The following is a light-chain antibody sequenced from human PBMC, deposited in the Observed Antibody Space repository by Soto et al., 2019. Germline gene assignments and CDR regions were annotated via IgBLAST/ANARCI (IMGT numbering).Light chain of an antibody. CDR2: GVT. CDR3: SSYTSTSTLIV. Sequence: QSALAQPASVSGSPGQSITISCTGTSSDVGAYNYVSWYQQLPGTAPKLMIYGVTIRPSGVSNRFSGSKSDNTASLTISGLQAEDEADYYCSSYTSTSTLIVFGTGTKVTV. J-gene: IGLJ1*01. CDR1: SSDVGAYNY. V-gene: IGLV2-14*01.